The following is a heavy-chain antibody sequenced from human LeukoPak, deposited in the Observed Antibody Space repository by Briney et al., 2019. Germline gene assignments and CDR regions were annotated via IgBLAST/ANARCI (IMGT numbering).Heavy chain of an antibody. Sequence: ASVKISCKASGYIFTSYGISWVRQAPGQGLEWMGWISAYNGNTNHAQNFQGRVTVTTETSTSTAYMELRSLRSDDTAVYYCARDRGTYYDFWSGYHHWVQGTVVTVSS. CDR3: ARDRGTYYDFWSGYHH. D-gene: IGHD3-3*01. CDR2: ISAYNGNT. CDR1: GYIFTSYG. V-gene: IGHV1-18*01. J-gene: IGHJ5*02.